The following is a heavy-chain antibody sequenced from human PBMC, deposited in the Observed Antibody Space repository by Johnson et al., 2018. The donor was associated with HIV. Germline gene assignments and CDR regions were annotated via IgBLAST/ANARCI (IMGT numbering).Heavy chain of an antibody. V-gene: IGHV3-30*04. J-gene: IGHJ3*02. Sequence: QVQLVESGGGVVQPGRSLRLSCAASGFTFSSYAMHWVRQAPGKGLEWVAVISYDGSNKYYADSVKGRFTISRDNSKNTLYLQMNSLRAEDTAVYYCARVGQKLVPVPRGAFDIWGQGTMVTVPS. D-gene: IGHD6-6*01. CDR2: ISYDGSNK. CDR3: ARVGQKLVPVPRGAFDI. CDR1: GFTFSSYA.